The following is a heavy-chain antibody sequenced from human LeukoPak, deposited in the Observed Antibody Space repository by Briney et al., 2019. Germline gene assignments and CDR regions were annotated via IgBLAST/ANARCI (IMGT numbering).Heavy chain of an antibody. J-gene: IGHJ5*02. CDR2: IYHSGST. Sequence: PSETLSLTCAVSGGSISSSNWWSWVRQPPGKGLEWIGEIYHSGSTNYNPSLKSRVTISVGTSKNQFSLKLSSVTAADTAVYYCARDDYYGSGRSYNWFDPWGQGTLVTVSS. D-gene: IGHD3-10*01. V-gene: IGHV4-4*02. CDR1: GGSISSSNW. CDR3: ARDDYYGSGRSYNWFDP.